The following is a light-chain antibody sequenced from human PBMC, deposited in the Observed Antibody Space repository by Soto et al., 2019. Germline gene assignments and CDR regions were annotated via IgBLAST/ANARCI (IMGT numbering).Light chain of an antibody. Sequence: EIVLTQSPGTLSLSPGERATLSCRASHTISSSYLAWYQQKPGQAPRLLMYGISRRATGIPDRFSGSGSGTGFTPTITRLETEDCAVYYGQQYVTSSPRTFGQGTKVEIK. V-gene: IGKV3-20*01. J-gene: IGKJ1*01. CDR3: QQYVTSSPRT. CDR2: GIS. CDR1: HTISSSY.